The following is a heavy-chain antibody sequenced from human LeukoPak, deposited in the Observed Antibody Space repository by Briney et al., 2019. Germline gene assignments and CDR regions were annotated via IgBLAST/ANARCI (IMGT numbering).Heavy chain of an antibody. Sequence: GGSLRLSCAASGFTFSSYAMSWVRQAPGKGLEWVSAISGSGGSTYYADSVKGRFTISRDNSKNTLYLQMNSLRAEDTAVYYCARGYSSGWWSYYFDYWGQGTLVTVSS. CDR3: ARGYSSGWWSYYFDY. CDR2: ISGSGGST. CDR1: GFTFSSYA. D-gene: IGHD6-19*01. J-gene: IGHJ4*02. V-gene: IGHV3-23*01.